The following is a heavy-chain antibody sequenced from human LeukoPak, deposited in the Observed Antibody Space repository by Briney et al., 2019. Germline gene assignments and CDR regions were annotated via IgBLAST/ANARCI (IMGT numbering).Heavy chain of an antibody. J-gene: IGHJ4*02. V-gene: IGHV3-30*02. Sequence: GGSLRLSCAASGFSFSDYGMHWIRQAPGKGLEWVAFIRYDGLYQYYSDSVKGRFTISRDNSKNTLYLQMNSLRAEDTAVYYCAKGETYDSSGPLDYWGQGTLVTVSS. CDR2: IRYDGLYQ. D-gene: IGHD3-22*01. CDR3: AKGETYDSSGPLDY. CDR1: GFSFSDYG.